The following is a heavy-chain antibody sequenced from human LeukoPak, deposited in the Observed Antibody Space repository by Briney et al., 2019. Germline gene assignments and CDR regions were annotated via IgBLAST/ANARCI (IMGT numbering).Heavy chain of an antibody. Sequence: SETLSLTCTVSGGSISSGGYYWSWIRQHPGKGLEWIGYIYYSGSTYYNPSLKSRVTISEDTSKNQFSLKLSSVTAADTAVYYCARDVDANYYDSSGGFAPWGQGTLVTVSS. D-gene: IGHD3-22*01. CDR3: ARDVDANYYDSSGGFAP. CDR1: GGSISSGGYY. V-gene: IGHV4-31*03. CDR2: IYYSGST. J-gene: IGHJ5*02.